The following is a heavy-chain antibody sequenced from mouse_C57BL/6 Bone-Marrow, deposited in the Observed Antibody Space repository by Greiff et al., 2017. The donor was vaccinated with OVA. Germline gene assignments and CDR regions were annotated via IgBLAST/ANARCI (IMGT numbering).Heavy chain of an antibody. V-gene: IGHV1-26*01. Sequence: EVQLQQSGPELVKPGASVKISCKASGYTFTDYYMNWVKQSHGQSLEWIGDINPNNGGTSYNQKFKGKATLTVDKSSSTAYMELRSLTSEDSAVDYCARGDYGSSYGFAYWGQGTLVTVSA. D-gene: IGHD1-1*01. CDR1: GYTFTDYY. CDR3: ARGDYGSSYGFAY. CDR2: INPNNGGT. J-gene: IGHJ3*01.